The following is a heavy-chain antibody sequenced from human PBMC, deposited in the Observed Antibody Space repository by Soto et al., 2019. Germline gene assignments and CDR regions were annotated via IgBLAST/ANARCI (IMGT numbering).Heavy chain of an antibody. V-gene: IGHV3-23*01. CDR3: AKEKAYSSGWDGMDV. Sequence: EVQLLESGGGLVQPGGSLRLSYAASGFTFSSYAMSWVHQAPGKGLEWVSAISGSGISTYYADSVKGRFTISRDNSKNTLYLQMNSLRAEDTAVYYCAKEKAYSSGWDGMDVWGQGTTVTVSS. J-gene: IGHJ6*02. CDR2: ISGSGIST. CDR1: GFTFSSYA. D-gene: IGHD6-19*01.